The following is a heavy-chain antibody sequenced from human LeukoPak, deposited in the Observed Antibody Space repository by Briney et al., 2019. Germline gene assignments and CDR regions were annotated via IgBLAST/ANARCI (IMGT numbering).Heavy chain of an antibody. CDR3: ARHGGFLEWLFSFDS. CDR1: GCSISTYY. J-gene: IGHJ4*02. Sequence: SETLSLTCSGSGCSISTYYWSWIRQPPGKGLEWIGYIYNSGSTNYSPSLKSRVTISMDTSKNQLSLQLTSVTAADTAVYYCARHGGFLEWLFSFDSWGQGTLVTVSS. CDR2: IYNSGST. D-gene: IGHD3-3*01. V-gene: IGHV4-59*08.